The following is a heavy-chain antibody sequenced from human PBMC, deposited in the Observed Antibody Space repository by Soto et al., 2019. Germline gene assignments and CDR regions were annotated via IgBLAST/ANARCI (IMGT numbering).Heavy chain of an antibody. CDR1: GFTFSIYA. V-gene: IGHV3-30*18. Sequence: QLQLVESGGGVVQPGRSLRVSCAASGFTFSIYAMHWVRQAPGTGMEWVAVISYDGTKTYYADSVKGRFTISRDNSKNTVYLQMNTLRDEDTAVYYSAKDRGPCRQRLIDPSGYLGQGTLVTVSP. CDR2: ISYDGTKT. D-gene: IGHD6-25*01. J-gene: IGHJ4*02. CDR3: AKDRGPCRQRLIDPSGY.